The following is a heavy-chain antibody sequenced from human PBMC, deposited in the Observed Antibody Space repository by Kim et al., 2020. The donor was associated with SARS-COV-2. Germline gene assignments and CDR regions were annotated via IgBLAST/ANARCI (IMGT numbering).Heavy chain of an antibody. CDR3: AKDRGYSGYADY. J-gene: IGHJ4*02. Sequence: YADSVKGRFTISRDNSKNTLYLQMNSLRAEDTAVYYCAKDRGYSGYADYWGQGTLVTVSS. D-gene: IGHD5-12*01. V-gene: IGHV3-30*02.